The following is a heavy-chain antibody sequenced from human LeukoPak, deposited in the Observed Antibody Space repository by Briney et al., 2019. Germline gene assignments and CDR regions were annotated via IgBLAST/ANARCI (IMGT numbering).Heavy chain of an antibody. V-gene: IGHV1-2*02. Sequence: ASVKVSCKASGYTFTCYYMHWVRQAPGQGREWMGWINPNSGGTNYAQKFQGRVTMTRDTSISTAYMELSRLRSDDTAVYYCARETGYSSSWHLSPPFDHWGQGTLVTVSS. CDR3: ARETGYSSSWHLSPPFDH. J-gene: IGHJ5*02. D-gene: IGHD6-13*01. CDR1: GYTFTCYY. CDR2: INPNSGGT.